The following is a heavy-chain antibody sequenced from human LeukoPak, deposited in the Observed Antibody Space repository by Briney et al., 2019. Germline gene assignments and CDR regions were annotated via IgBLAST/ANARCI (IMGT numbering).Heavy chain of an antibody. CDR1: GYTFTSYY. J-gene: IGHJ6*02. Sequence: GASVKVSCKASGYTFTSYYMHWVRQAPGQGLEWMGWINPNSGGTNYAQKFQGRVTMTRDTSISTAYMELSRLRSDDTAVYYCARDKNPKNFYGMDVWGQGTTVTVSS. CDR3: ARDKNPKNFYGMDV. V-gene: IGHV1-2*02. CDR2: INPNSGGT.